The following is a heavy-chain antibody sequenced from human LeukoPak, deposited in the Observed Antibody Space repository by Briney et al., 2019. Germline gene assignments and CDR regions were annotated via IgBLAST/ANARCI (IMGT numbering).Heavy chain of an antibody. CDR1: GYSFTSYW. J-gene: IGHJ4*02. CDR2: IYPGDSDT. D-gene: IGHD1-26*01. CDR3: ASTYSGSSTPFDY. V-gene: IGHV5-51*01. Sequence: GESLKISCKGSGYSFTSYWIGWVRQMPGKGLEWMGIIYPGDSDTRYSPSFQGQVTISADKSISTAYLQWSSLKASDTAMYYRASTYSGSSTPFDYWGQGTLVTVSS.